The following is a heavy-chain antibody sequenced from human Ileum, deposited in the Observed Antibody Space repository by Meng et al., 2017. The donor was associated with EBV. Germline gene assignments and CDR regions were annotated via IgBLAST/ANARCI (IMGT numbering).Heavy chain of an antibody. V-gene: IGHV4-4*02. D-gene: IGHD3-22*01. CDR3: ASSDYYRSDY. CDR2: TSHSGST. CDR1: GGSISRSDW. Sequence: QVRLQESGQGLVKPSETLSLTCAVAGGSISRSDWWSWVRQPPGKGLEWIGETSHSGSTNYSPSLKSRVTISLDKSKNQLSLKLNSVTAADTAVYYCASSDYYRSDYWGQGTLVTVSS. J-gene: IGHJ4*02.